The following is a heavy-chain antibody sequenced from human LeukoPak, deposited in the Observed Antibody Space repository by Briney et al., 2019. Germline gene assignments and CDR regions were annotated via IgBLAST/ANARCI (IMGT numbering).Heavy chain of an antibody. J-gene: IGHJ4*02. CDR2: ISGSAGST. CDR3: AKDRANAAYFDY. D-gene: IGHD1-1*01. CDR1: GFTFSSYA. V-gene: IGHV3-23*01. Sequence: GGSLRLSCAASGFTFSSYAMSWVRQAPGKGLEWVSAISGSAGSTYYADSVKGRFTISRDNSKNTLYLQMNSMRAEDTAVYYCAKDRANAAYFDYWGQGTLVTVSS.